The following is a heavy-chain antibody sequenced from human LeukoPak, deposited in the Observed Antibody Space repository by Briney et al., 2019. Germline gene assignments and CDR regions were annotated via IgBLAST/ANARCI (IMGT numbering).Heavy chain of an antibody. CDR2: ISWNSGSI. D-gene: IGHD2-2*01. J-gene: IGHJ6*02. Sequence: GGSLRLSCAASGFTFDDYAMHWVRQAPGKGLEWVSGISWNSGSIGYADSVKGRFTISRDNAKTSLYLQMNSLRPDDTAVYYCARGYCGTSSCSTEPYDYNRMVLWGQGSTVTVSS. V-gene: IGHV3-9*01. CDR3: ARGYCGTSSCSTEPYDYNRMVL. CDR1: GFTFDDYA.